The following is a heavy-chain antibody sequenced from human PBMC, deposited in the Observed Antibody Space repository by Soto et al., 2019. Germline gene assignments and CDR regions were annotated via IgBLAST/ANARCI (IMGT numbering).Heavy chain of an antibody. CDR2: IWSDGSNE. D-gene: IGHD3-10*01. CDR3: ARDYGSAPWDY. CDR1: GFTFSHYA. J-gene: IGHJ4*02. V-gene: IGHV3-33*01. Sequence: QVQLVESGGGVVQPGRSLRLSCAASGFTFSHYAMHWARQAPGKGLEWVAVIWSDGSNENYADSVRGRFTISRDNPKNTLYLQMNSVRAEDTAVYYCARDYGSAPWDYCGQGALVTVSS.